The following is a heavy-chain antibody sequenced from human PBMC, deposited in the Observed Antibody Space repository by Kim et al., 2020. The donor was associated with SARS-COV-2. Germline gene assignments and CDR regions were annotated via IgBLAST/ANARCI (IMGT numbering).Heavy chain of an antibody. D-gene: IGHD6-19*01. V-gene: IGHV1-2*02. CDR3: SRDGSGWYAFIYYYYGMDV. CDR2: INPNSGGT. J-gene: IGHJ6*02. CDR1: GYTFTGYY. Sequence: ASVNVSCKASGYTFTGYYMYWVRQAPGQGLEWMGWINPNSGGTNYAQKFQGRVTMTRDPTISTAYMELSRLRSDDTAVYYCSRDGSGWYAFIYYYYGMDVWGQGTTVTVSS.